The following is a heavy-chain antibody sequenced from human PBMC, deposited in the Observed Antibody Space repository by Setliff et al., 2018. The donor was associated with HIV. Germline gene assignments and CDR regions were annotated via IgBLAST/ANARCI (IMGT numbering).Heavy chain of an antibody. CDR3: SRRTTIFGVVIEFDP. J-gene: IGHJ5*02. Sequence: ASVKVSCKASGYTFTSYGITWVRQAPGQGLEWMGWMNPNSGNTGYAQKFQGRVTMTRNTSISTAYMELSSLRSEDTAVYYCSRRTTIFGVVIEFDPWGQGTLVTVSS. CDR1: GYTFTSYG. CDR2: MNPNSGNT. D-gene: IGHD3-3*01. V-gene: IGHV1-8*02.